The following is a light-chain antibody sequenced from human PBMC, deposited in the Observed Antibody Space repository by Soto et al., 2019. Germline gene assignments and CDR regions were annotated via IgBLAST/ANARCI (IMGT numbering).Light chain of an antibody. V-gene: IGLV1-51*01. CDR3: ATWDSALSAGV. Sequence: QSVLTQPPSMSAAPGQMVAISCSGTSSNIGDNSVSWYQHFPGTAPKVLIYDNNRRPSGIPDRFSGSKSGTSATLTIIGLHTGDEADYYCATWDSALSAGVFGGGTKVTVL. CDR2: DNN. J-gene: IGLJ3*02. CDR1: SSNIGDNS.